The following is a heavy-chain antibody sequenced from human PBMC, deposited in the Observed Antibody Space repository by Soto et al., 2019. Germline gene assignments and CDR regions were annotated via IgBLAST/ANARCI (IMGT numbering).Heavy chain of an antibody. V-gene: IGHV3-11*01. D-gene: IGHD1-20*01. CDR3: ARRLTGRTTGDWFDP. CDR2: ISSGGGAK. Sequence: VQLVESGGGLVKPGGSLRLSCAASGFIFSDYYMAWIRQAPGKGLEWVSDISSGGGAKHVADSVRGRFTISRDNANNSLYLQMNSLRPEDTAVYYCARRLTGRTTGDWFDPLGQGTLVTVSS. J-gene: IGHJ5*02. CDR1: GFIFSDYY.